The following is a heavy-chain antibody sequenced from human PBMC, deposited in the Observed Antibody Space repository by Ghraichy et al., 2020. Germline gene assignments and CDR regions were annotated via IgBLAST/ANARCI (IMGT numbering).Heavy chain of an antibody. J-gene: IGHJ4*02. Sequence: ESLNISCTVSGGSISSYYWSWIRQPPGKGLEWIGYIYYSGSTNYNPSLKSRVTISVDTSKNQFSLKLSSVTAADTAVYYCARADFWSGHFDYWGQGTLVTVSS. CDR3: ARADFWSGHFDY. V-gene: IGHV4-59*01. CDR2: IYYSGST. D-gene: IGHD3-3*01. CDR1: GGSISSYY.